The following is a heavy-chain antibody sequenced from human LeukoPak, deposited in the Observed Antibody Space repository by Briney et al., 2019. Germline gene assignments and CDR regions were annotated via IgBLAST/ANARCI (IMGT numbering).Heavy chain of an antibody. J-gene: IGHJ4*02. V-gene: IGHV1-2*02. CDR1: GYTFSGYY. D-gene: IGHD7-27*01. CDR2: INPDSGGA. Sequence: GASVKVSCKASGYTFSGYYLNWVRQAPGQGLEWMGWINPDSGGAIYAQKFQGRVTMTRDTSTNTAYMELRSLRSDDTAVYFCVRGGKSELGTCDFWGQGTLVTVSS. CDR3: VRGGKSELGTCDF.